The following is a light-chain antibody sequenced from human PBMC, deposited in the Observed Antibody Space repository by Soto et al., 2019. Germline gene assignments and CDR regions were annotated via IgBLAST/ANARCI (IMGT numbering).Light chain of an antibody. V-gene: IGKV1-39*01. CDR1: QPIDTS. J-gene: IGKJ3*01. Sequence: DIQMTQAPSSPSASVGDRVTITCRASQPIDTSLNWYQQKPGNAPRLLISAASSLQSGVPLRFSGSGSRTDFTLTISSLQPEDFATYYCQQSYSSPFTFGPGTTVDIK. CDR2: AAS. CDR3: QQSYSSPFT.